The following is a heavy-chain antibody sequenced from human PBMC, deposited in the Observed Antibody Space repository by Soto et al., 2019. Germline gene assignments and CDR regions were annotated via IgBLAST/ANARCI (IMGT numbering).Heavy chain of an antibody. D-gene: IGHD5-12*01. CDR1: GGSFSGYY. CDR2: INHSGST. J-gene: IGHJ6*02. CDR3: ARWLARNYYYYYGMDV. V-gene: IGHV4-34*01. Sequence: SETLSLTCAVYGGSFSGYYWSWIRQPPGKGLEWIGEINHSGSTNYNPSLKSRVTISVDTSKNQFSLKLSSVTAADTAVYYCARWLARNYYYYYGMDVWGQGTTVTVSS.